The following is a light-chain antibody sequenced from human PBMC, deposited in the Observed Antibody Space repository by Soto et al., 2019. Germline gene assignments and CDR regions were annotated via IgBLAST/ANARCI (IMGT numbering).Light chain of an antibody. CDR2: NAS. Sequence: EIVLTQSPGTLSLSPGEGATLSCRASENVKFNLAWYQQRPGQAPRLLFYNASTRATAFPARFSGSGSGTDYVLTTSSLQSEDFAVYYCQQYYNWPLTFGQGTRLEIK. J-gene: IGKJ5*01. V-gene: IGKV3-15*01. CDR1: ENVKFN. CDR3: QQYYNWPLT.